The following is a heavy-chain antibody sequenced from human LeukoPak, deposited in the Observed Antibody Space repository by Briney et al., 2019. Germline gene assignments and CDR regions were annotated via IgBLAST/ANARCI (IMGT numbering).Heavy chain of an antibody. D-gene: IGHD3-10*01. Sequence: ASVKVSCKASGYTFTGYYMHWVRQAPGQGLEWMGWINPNSGGTNYAQKFQGRVTMTRDTFISTAYMELSRLRSDDTAVYYCARGPITMVRGVIFYMDVWGKGTTVTISS. CDR2: INPNSGGT. CDR3: ARGPITMVRGVIFYMDV. CDR1: GYTFTGYY. J-gene: IGHJ6*03. V-gene: IGHV1-2*02.